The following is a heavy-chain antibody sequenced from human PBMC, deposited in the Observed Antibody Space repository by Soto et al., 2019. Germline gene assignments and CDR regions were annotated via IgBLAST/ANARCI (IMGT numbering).Heavy chain of an antibody. CDR1: GLTFSSYA. D-gene: IGHD3-16*01. CDR3: AKDLGDLEP. CDR2: ISGSGSHT. V-gene: IGHV3-23*01. J-gene: IGHJ5*02. Sequence: GGSLRLSCVASGLTFSSYAMSWVRQAPGKGLEWVSSISGSGSHTYYADSVKGRFTISRDNSKNTLYLQMNNLRAEDTAVYYCAKDLGDLEPWGQGXLVTVYS.